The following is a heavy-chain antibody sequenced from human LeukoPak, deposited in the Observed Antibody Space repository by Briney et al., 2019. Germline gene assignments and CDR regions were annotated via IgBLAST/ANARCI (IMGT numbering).Heavy chain of an antibody. Sequence: RASETLSLTCTVSGGSISSGGYYWSWIRQHPGKGLEWIGYIYYSGSTNYNPSLKSRVTISVDTSKNQFSLKLSSVTAADTAVYYCASWGLRGYSGYGGHYYYYGMDVWGQGTTVTVSS. J-gene: IGHJ6*02. D-gene: IGHD5-12*01. V-gene: IGHV4-61*08. CDR1: GGSISSGGYY. CDR2: IYYSGST. CDR3: ASWGLRGYSGYGGHYYYYGMDV.